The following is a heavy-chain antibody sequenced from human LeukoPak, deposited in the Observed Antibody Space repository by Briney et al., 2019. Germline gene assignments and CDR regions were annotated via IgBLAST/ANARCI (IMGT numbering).Heavy chain of an antibody. J-gene: IGHJ4*02. Sequence: GGSLRLSCAASGFAFRNYAMSWVRQAPGKGLEWVSAISGSGGSTYYADSVKGRFTISRDNSKNTLYLQMNSLRAEDTAVYYCAKALDLEWLSVFDYWGQGTLVTVSS. D-gene: IGHD3-3*01. CDR3: AKALDLEWLSVFDY. V-gene: IGHV3-23*01. CDR1: GFAFRNYA. CDR2: ISGSGGST.